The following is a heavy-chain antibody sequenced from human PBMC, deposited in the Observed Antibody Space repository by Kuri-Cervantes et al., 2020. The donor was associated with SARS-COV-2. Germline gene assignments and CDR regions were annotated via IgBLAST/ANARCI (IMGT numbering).Heavy chain of an antibody. CDR2: ISYDGSNK. CDR1: GFTFSSYA. Sequence: LSLTCAASGFTFSSYAMHWVRQAPGKGLEWVAVISYDGSNKYYADSVKGRFTISRDNSKNTLYLQMNSLRAEDTAVYYCAREVRFGGYEPGERAKSHFDYWGQGTLVTVSS. D-gene: IGHD3-10*01. J-gene: IGHJ4*02. CDR3: AREVRFGGYEPGERAKSHFDY. V-gene: IGHV3-30-3*01.